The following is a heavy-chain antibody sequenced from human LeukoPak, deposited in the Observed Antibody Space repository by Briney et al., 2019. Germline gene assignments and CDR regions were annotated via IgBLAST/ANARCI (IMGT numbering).Heavy chain of an antibody. CDR2: ISYDGSNK. D-gene: IGHD7-27*01. V-gene: IGHV3-30-3*01. CDR1: GFTFSSYA. CDR3: ARDRSNNLGGYYYNGMDV. Sequence: GGSLRLSCAASGFTFSSYAMHWVRQAPGKGLEWVAVISYDGSNKYYADSVKGRFTISRDNSKNTLYLQMNSLRAEDTAVYYCARDRSNNLGGYYYNGMDVWGQGTTVTVSS. J-gene: IGHJ6*01.